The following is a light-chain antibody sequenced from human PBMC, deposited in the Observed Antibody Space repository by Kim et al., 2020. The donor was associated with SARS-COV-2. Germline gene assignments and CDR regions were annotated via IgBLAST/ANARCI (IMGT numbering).Light chain of an antibody. CDR3: QTWGTGIWV. J-gene: IGLJ3*02. CDR2: LNSDGSH. CDR1: SGHSSNA. V-gene: IGLV4-69*01. Sequence: SVKLTCTLSSGHSSNAIGWHQQQPGKGPRYLMKLNSDGSHNKGDGIPDRFSGSSSGAERYLTISSLQSEDEADYCCQTWGTGIWVFGGGTKLTVL.